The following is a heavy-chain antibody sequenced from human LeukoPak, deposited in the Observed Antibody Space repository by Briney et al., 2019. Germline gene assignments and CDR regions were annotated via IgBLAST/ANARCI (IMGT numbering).Heavy chain of an antibody. D-gene: IGHD3-22*01. CDR1: GGSISSYY. J-gene: IGHJ5*02. Sequence: SETLSLTCTVSGGSISSYYWSWIRQPPGKGLEWIGYIYYSGSTNYNPSLKSRVTISVDTSKNQFSLKLSSVTAADTAVYYCARSWPYYYDRRFDPWGQGTLVTVSS. V-gene: IGHV4-59*01. CDR3: ARSWPYYYDRRFDP. CDR2: IYYSGST.